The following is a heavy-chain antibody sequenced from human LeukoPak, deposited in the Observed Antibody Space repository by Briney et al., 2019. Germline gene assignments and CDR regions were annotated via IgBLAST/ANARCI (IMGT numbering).Heavy chain of an antibody. CDR3: TRDGVAWCMDY. D-gene: IGHD2-8*01. V-gene: IGHV3-21*01. CDR1: GFRINNYG. J-gene: IGHJ4*02. Sequence: GGSLRLSCAASGFRINNYGMTWVRQAPGNGLEWVSTIGESGTYIHYADSVKGRFTISRDTAKNSLYLQTNSLRAEDTAVYYCTRDGVAWCMDYWGQGTLVTVSS. CDR2: IGESGTYI.